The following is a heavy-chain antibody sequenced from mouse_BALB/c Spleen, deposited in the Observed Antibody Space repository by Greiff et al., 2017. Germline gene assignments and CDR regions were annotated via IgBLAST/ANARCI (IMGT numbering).Heavy chain of an antibody. D-gene: IGHD2-2*01. V-gene: IGHV1-9*01. CDR2: ILPGSGST. J-gene: IGHJ2*01. Sequence: VQLQQSGAELMKPGASVKISCKATGYTFSSYWIEWVKQRPGHGLEWIGEILPGSGSTNYNEKFKGKATFTADTSSNTAYMQLSSLTSEDSAVYYCARRIYYGYDFDYWGQGTTLTVSS. CDR1: GYTFSSYW. CDR3: ARRIYYGYDFDY.